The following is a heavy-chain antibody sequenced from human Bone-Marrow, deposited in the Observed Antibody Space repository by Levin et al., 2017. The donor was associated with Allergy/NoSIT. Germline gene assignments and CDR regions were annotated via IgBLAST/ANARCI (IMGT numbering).Heavy chain of an antibody. V-gene: IGHV4-39*01. CDR2: IYYSGST. CDR3: ARQRLDYFDSGSSKEPFDS. D-gene: IGHD3-10*01. Sequence: SQTLSLTCTVSCDSISSNSYYWGWIRQSPGKGLEWIGNIYYSGSTYYNPSLKSRVTISVDTSKNQFSLKLSSATAADTAVYYCARQRLDYFDSGSSKEPFDSWGQGTLVTVSS. J-gene: IGHJ5*01. CDR1: CDSISSNSYY.